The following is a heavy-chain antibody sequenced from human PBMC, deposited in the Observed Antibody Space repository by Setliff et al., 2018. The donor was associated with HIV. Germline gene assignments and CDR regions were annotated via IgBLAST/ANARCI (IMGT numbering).Heavy chain of an antibody. D-gene: IGHD2-21*02. CDR2: IYPGDSDT. CDR1: GYSFTNYW. J-gene: IGHJ4*02. CDR3: ARLSVVTATRIYYFDY. V-gene: IGHV5-51*01. Sequence: PGESLKISCKGSGYSFTNYWIGWVRQMPGKGLEWMGIIYPGDSDTRYSPYFQGQVTISADKSISTAYLQWSSLKASDTAMYYCARLSVVTATRIYYFDYWGQGTLVTVSS.